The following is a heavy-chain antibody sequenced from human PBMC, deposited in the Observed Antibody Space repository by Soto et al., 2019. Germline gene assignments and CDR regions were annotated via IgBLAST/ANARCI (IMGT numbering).Heavy chain of an antibody. CDR3: AAHGLYYDFWSGYPFFDY. J-gene: IGHJ4*02. Sequence: SVKVSCKASGFTFTSSAVQWVLRARGERLEWIGWIVVGSGNTNYAQKFQERVTITRDMSTSTAYMELSSLRSEDTAVYYCAAHGLYYDFWSGYPFFDYWGQGTLVTVSS. CDR1: GFTFTSSA. CDR2: IVVGSGNT. D-gene: IGHD3-3*01. V-gene: IGHV1-58*01.